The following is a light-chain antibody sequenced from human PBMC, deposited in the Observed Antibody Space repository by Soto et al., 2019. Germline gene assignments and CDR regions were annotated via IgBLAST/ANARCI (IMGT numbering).Light chain of an antibody. CDR1: QRVDRW. V-gene: IGKV1-5*01. CDR2: DAS. CDR3: QQYKDYTYT. J-gene: IGKJ1*01. Sequence: DIQMTQSRATLSASVGDRVTITCRASQRVDRWLAWYQQKPGQAPKLLISDASTLESGVPSRFRGSGSVTELTLTITSLQPDDFATYYCQQYKDYTYTFGKGTKVDI.